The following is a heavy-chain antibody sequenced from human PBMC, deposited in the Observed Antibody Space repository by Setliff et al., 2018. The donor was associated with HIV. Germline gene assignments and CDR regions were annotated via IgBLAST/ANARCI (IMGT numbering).Heavy chain of an antibody. Sequence: ASVKVSCKASGYTFTSYGISWVRQALGQGLEWMGWIDSNNGNRNFAQKFRGRVTMTTDISTNTAYMEVRSLSFDDTAVYYCVRLTADRTNYYYYMDVWGKGTTVTVSS. V-gene: IGHV1-18*01. CDR3: VRLTADRTNYYYYMDV. CDR1: GYTFTSYG. J-gene: IGHJ6*03. D-gene: IGHD2-8*01. CDR2: IDSNNGNR.